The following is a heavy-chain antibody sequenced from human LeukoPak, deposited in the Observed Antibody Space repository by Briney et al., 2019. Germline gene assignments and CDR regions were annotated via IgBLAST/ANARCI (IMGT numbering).Heavy chain of an antibody. CDR2: FDPEGGER. CDR3: ASEFRYCSGGSCYYYGMDV. J-gene: IGHJ6*02. D-gene: IGHD2-15*01. Sequence: ASVKLSCKVSGDTVIELPMHWVRQAPGRGLEWMGGFDPEGGERVYVQKFQGGVTMTEDRSTGTAYMELSRLRSDDTAVYYCASEFRYCSGGSCYYYGMDVWGQGTTVTVSS. CDR1: GDTVIELP. V-gene: IGHV1-24*01.